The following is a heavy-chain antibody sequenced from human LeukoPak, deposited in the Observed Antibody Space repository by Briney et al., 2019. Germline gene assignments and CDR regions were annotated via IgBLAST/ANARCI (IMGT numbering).Heavy chain of an antibody. J-gene: IGHJ4*02. D-gene: IGHD3-22*01. V-gene: IGHV3-30*02. CDR1: GFTFSSYG. CDR3: AKDHPNYYDSSGCTDY. CDR2: IRYDGSNK. Sequence: PGGSLRLSCAASGFTFSSYGMHWVRQAPGKGLEWVAFIRYDGSNKYYADSVKGRFTISRDNSKNTLYLQMNSLRAEDTAVYYCAKDHPNYYDSSGCTDYWGQGTLVTVSS.